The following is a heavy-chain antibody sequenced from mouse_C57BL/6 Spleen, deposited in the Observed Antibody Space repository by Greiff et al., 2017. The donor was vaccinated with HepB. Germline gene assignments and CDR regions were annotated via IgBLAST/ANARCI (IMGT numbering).Heavy chain of an antibody. V-gene: IGHV2-2*01. CDR3: ARRWDEGVGYFDY. D-gene: IGHD4-1*01. Sequence: VQGVESGPGLVQPSQSLSITCTVSGFSLTSYGVHWVRQSPGKGLEWLGVIWSGGSTAYNAAFISRLSISKDNSKSQVFFKMDSLQADDTAIYYCARRWDEGVGYFDYWGQGTTLTVSS. CDR1: GFSLTSYG. CDR2: IWSGGST. J-gene: IGHJ2*01.